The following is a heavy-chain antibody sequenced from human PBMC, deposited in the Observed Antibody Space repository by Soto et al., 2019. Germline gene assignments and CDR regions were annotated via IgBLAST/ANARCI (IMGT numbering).Heavy chain of an antibody. CDR2: IKQDGSEK. V-gene: IGHV3-7*01. D-gene: IGHD3-10*01. CDR3: ARGYGSGSNNYYYYYGMDV. CDR1: GFTFSSYW. Sequence: EVQLVESGGGLVQPGGSLRLSCAASGFTFSSYWMSWVRQAPGKGLEWVANIKQDGSEKYYVDSVKGRFTISRDNAKNSLYLQMNSLRAEYTAVYYCARGYGSGSNNYYYYYGMDVWGQGTTVTVSS. J-gene: IGHJ6*02.